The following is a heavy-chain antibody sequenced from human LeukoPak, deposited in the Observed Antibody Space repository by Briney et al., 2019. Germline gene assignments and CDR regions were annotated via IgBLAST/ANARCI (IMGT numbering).Heavy chain of an antibody. CDR2: IRCDGSNK. V-gene: IGHV3-30*02. CDR1: GLTFSSYG. Sequence: PGGSLRLSCAASGLTFSSYGMHWVRQAPGKGLEWVAFIRCDGSNKYYADSVKGRFTISRDNSKNTLYLQMNSLRAEDTAVYYCAKDDSSGYYYWGQGTLVTVSS. D-gene: IGHD3-22*01. CDR3: AKDDSSGYYY. J-gene: IGHJ4*02.